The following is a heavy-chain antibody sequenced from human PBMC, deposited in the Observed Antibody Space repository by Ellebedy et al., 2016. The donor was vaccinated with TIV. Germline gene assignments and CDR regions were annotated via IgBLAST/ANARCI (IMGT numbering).Heavy chain of an antibody. CDR3: AKKGSIPNMRPDD. J-gene: IGHJ4*02. CDR2: IKPDGSDR. V-gene: IGHV3-7*01. CDR1: GFTFRTYW. D-gene: IGHD2-21*01. Sequence: GGSLRLSCAASGFTFRTYWMSWVRQAPGKGLQWVANIKPDGSDRYYVDSVKGRFTISRDNAKNSLSLQMDSLRVEDTAVYYCAKKGSIPNMRPDDWGQGTLVTVSS.